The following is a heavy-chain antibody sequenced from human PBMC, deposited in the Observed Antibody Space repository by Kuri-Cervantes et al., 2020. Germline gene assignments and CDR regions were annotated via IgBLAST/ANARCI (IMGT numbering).Heavy chain of an antibody. D-gene: IGHD5-24*01. CDR3: ARMAAEYYYYGMDV. CDR1: GGSVTSGSYY. Sequence: SETLSLTCTVSGGSVTSGSYYWSWIRLPPGKGLEWIGYIYYSGSTKYNPSLKSRVTMSLDTSKNQFSLKLSSVTAADTAVYYCARMAAEYYYYGMDVWGQGTTVTVSS. J-gene: IGHJ6*02. V-gene: IGHV4-61*01. CDR2: IYYSGST.